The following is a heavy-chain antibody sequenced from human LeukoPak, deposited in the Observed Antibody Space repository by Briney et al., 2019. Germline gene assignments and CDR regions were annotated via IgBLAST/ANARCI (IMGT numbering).Heavy chain of an antibody. Sequence: ASVKVSCKASGYTFTSYAISWVRQAPGQGLEWMGWISADNGNTDYAQRFQGRVTMTTDTSTSTAYMELSSLRSEDTAIYYCARSLKEVYHYYMDVWGKGTTVTISS. CDR3: ARSLKEVYHYYMDV. J-gene: IGHJ6*03. CDR1: GYTFTSYA. V-gene: IGHV1-18*01. CDR2: ISADNGNT.